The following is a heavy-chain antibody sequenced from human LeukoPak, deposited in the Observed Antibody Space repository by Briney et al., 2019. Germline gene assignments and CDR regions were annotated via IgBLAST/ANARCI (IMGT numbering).Heavy chain of an antibody. CDR1: GFTFNNYG. J-gene: IGHJ4*02. CDR2: ISGSGYNT. D-gene: IGHD5-18*01. CDR3: AKSGTAMVRDHFDY. Sequence: GGSLRLSCAGSGFTFNNYGMSWVRQAPGKGLEWVSAISGSGYNTYYADSVKGRFTISRDNSKNTLYLQMNSLRAEDTAVYYCAKSGTAMVRDHFDYWGQGTLVTVSS. V-gene: IGHV3-23*01.